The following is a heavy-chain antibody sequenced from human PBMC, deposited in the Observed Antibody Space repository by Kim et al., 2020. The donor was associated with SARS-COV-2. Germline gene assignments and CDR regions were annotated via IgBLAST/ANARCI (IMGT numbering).Heavy chain of an antibody. CDR3: APSWAYDFNYYFPG. D-gene: IGHD3-10*01. V-gene: IGHV4-39*01. J-gene: IGHJ4*02. Sequence: YNPSIESRVTISIDTSKNQFSLRLSSVTAADTAVYYCAPSWAYDFNYYFPGWGQGILVTVSS.